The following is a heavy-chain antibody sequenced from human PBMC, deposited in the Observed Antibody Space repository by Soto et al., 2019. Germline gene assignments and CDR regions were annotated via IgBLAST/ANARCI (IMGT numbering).Heavy chain of an antibody. CDR2: IHSDGSST. CDR1: GFTFSYYW. Sequence: EVQLVESEGGLVQPGGSLRLSCAASGFTFSYYWMHWVRQAPGQGLVWVSRIHSDGSSTTYADSVKGRFTISRDNAKNTLYLQMKSLRAENTAVYYCARGVRGAFDLLGQGTMVTVSS. V-gene: IGHV3-74*01. CDR3: ARGVRGAFDL. D-gene: IGHD2-8*01. J-gene: IGHJ3*01.